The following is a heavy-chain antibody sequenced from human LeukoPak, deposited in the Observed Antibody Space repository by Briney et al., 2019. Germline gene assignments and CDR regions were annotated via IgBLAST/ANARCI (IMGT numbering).Heavy chain of an antibody. D-gene: IGHD1-1*01. J-gene: IGHJ3*02. CDR3: VRLQPSTGEWAFDI. CDR1: GGSISTYY. Sequence: SETLSLTCTVSGGSISTYYWSWIRQLPGEGLEWIGYISNGGSTKYNPSLKSRVTISVDTSKNQLSLKLRSVTAADTAVYHCVRLQPSTGEWAFDIWGQGTMVSVSS. CDR2: ISNGGST. V-gene: IGHV4-59*01.